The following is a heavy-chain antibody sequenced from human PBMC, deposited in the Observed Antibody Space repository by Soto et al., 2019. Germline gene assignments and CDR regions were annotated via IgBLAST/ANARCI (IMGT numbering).Heavy chain of an antibody. D-gene: IGHD3-10*01. Sequence: QVQLLQSGAEVKKPGASVKVSCQAAGYTFNTHAMHWVRQAPGQGLEWMGWINGGNGNTKYSQKFQGRLTVTRDTSAATVYMELSSLTSGDTAVYYCAREFLGRFGFDRLDSWGQGTLVTGSS. CDR1: GYTFNTHA. J-gene: IGHJ4*02. CDR3: AREFLGRFGFDRLDS. V-gene: IGHV1-3*01. CDR2: INGGNGNT.